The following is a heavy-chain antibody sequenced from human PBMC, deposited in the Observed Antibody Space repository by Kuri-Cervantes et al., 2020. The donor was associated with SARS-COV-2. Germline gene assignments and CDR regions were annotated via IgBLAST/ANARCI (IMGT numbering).Heavy chain of an antibody. CDR3: ARVKIAGACDY. V-gene: IGHV4-38-2*01. Sequence: SETLSLTCAVSGYSISSGYYWGWIRQPPGKGLEWIGYIYHSGSTYYNPSLKSRVTISVDRSKNQFSLKLSSVTAADTAVYYCARVKIAGACDYWGQGTLVTVSS. D-gene: IGHD2/OR15-2a*01. CDR1: GYSISSGYY. CDR2: IYHSGST. J-gene: IGHJ4*02.